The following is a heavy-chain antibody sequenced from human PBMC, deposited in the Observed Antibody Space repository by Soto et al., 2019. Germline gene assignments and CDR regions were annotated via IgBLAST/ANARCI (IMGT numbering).Heavy chain of an antibody. CDR2: ISAYNGNT. CDR1: GYTFTSYG. Sequence: QVQLVQSGAEVKKPGASVKVSCKASGYTFTSYGISWVRQAPGQGLEWMGWISAYNGNTNYAQKLQGRVTMTTDTSTSTAYMELRSLRSDDTAVYYCAREVPGGGFYYYHYMDVWGKGTTVTVSS. CDR3: AREVPGGGFYYYHYMDV. J-gene: IGHJ6*03. D-gene: IGHD3-16*01. V-gene: IGHV1-18*01.